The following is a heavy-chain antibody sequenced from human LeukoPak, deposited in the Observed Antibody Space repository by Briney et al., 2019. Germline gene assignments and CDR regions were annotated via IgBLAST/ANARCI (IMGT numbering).Heavy chain of an antibody. CDR3: ARPRKHDYYDMDV. CDR2: IYHSGST. J-gene: IGHJ6*03. CDR1: GGSISSGGYS. V-gene: IGHV4-30-2*01. Sequence: SETLSLTCAVSGGSISSGGYSWSWIRQPPGKGLEWIGYIYHSGSTYYNPSLKSRVTISVDRSKNQFSLKLSSVTAADTAVYYCARPRKHDYYDMDVWGKGTTVTVSS.